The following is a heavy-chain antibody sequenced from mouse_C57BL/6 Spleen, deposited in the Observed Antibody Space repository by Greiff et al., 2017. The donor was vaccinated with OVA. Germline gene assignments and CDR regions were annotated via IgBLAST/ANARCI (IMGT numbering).Heavy chain of an antibody. Sequence: QVQLQQSGAELVRPGSSVKLSCKASGYTFTSYWMDWVKQRPGQGLEWIGNIYPSDSETHYNQKFKDKATLTVDKSSSTAYMQLSSLTSEDSAVYYCARSTGPYAMDYWGQGTSVTVSS. CDR1: GYTFTSYW. CDR3: ARSTGPYAMDY. J-gene: IGHJ4*01. V-gene: IGHV1-61*01. D-gene: IGHD4-1*01. CDR2: IYPSDSET.